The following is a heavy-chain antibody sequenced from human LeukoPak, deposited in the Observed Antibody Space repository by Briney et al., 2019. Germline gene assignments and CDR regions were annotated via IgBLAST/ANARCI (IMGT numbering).Heavy chain of an antibody. D-gene: IGHD2-2*02. CDR3: AALYCSSTSCYKYYFDY. J-gene: IGHJ4*02. V-gene: IGHV3-48*01. CDR1: GFPFSRYS. CDR2: ISSSSSTI. Sequence: QPWGSLRLSCAASGFPFSRYSMHWVREPPANGLECVSYISSSSSTIYYADSVKSRFTVSRDNAKNSLYLQMNSLRAEDTAVYYWAALYCSSTSCYKYYFDYWGQGTLATVSS.